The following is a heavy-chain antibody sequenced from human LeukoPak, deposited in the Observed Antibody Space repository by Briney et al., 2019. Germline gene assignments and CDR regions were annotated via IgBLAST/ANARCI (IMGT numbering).Heavy chain of an antibody. CDR2: ISRYGSEK. V-gene: IGHV3-7*01. D-gene: IGHD5-24*01. J-gene: IGHJ3*02. CDR3: ARDADLGTTITGGLDI. CDR1: GFTFCNYW. Sequence: GGSLRLPCAASGFTFCNYWMGWVRQAPGKGLEWVANISRYGSEKFYVDSVKGRFTLSRDNAKKSPYLRMNSLRVEDTAVYYCARDADLGTTITGGLDIWGQGTMVTVSS.